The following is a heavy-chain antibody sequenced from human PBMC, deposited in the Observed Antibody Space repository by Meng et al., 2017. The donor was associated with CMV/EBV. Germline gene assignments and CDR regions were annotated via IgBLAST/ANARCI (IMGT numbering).Heavy chain of an antibody. D-gene: IGHD3-3*01. CDR2: IRYDGSNK. J-gene: IGHJ6*02. CDR3: ARPLTNYDFWSGYYTGGGMDV. CDR1: GFTFSSYS. V-gene: IGHV3-30*02. Sequence: GESLKISCAASGFTFSSYSMNWVRQAPGKGLEWVTFIRYDGSNKYYADSVKGRFTISRDNSKNTLFLQMNSLRAEDTAVYYCARPLTNYDFWSGYYTGGGMDVWGQGTTVTVSS.